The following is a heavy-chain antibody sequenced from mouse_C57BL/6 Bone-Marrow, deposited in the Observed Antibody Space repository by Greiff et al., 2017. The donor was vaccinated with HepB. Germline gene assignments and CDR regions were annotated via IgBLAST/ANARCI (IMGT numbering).Heavy chain of an antibody. CDR2: IYPGDGDT. CDR1: GYAFSSYW. CDR3: ASTGPWFAY. D-gene: IGHD4-1*02. J-gene: IGHJ3*01. Sequence: VKLQESGAELVKPGASVKISCKASGYAFSSYWMNWVKQRPGKGLEWIGQIYPGDGDTNYNGKFKGKATLTADKSSSTASEDSAVYFCASTGPWFAYWGQGTLVTVSA. V-gene: IGHV1-80*01.